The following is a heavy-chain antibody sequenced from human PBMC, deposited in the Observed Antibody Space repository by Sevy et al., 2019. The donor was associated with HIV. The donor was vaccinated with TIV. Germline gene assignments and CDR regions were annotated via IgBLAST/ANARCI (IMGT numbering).Heavy chain of an antibody. CDR2: ISGSSGTT. D-gene: IGHD6-25*01. Sequence: GGSLRLSCAASGLTFSNYVMSWVRQAPGKGLEWLSVISGSSGTTYAAESVKGRFTISRDNSKNTLYLNMSSLGAEDTAVYYCARNLSPSGAFDIWGQGTRVTVS. V-gene: IGHV3-23*01. J-gene: IGHJ3*02. CDR1: GLTFSNYV. CDR3: ARNLSPSGAFDI.